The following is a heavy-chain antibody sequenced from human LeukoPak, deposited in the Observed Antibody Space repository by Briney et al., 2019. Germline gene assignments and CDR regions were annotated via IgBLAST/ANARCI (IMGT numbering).Heavy chain of an antibody. CDR2: IAGSSGYI. CDR3: ARDLSGSYMSDY. Sequence: GGSLRLSCAASGFTFSSYTMNWVRQAPGKGLEWVSSIAGSSGYISYADSVKGRSTISRDNAKKSLYLQMTSLTAEDTAVYYCARDLSGSYMSDYWGQGTLVTVSS. D-gene: IGHD3-10*01. V-gene: IGHV3-21*01. CDR1: GFTFSSYT. J-gene: IGHJ4*02.